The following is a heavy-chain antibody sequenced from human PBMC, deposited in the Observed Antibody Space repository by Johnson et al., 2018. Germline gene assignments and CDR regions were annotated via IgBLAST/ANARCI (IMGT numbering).Heavy chain of an antibody. V-gene: IGHV3-33*01. CDR1: GFTFSSYG. CDR2: IWYDGSNK. CDR3: AVTTVTTRGYAFDI. D-gene: IGHD4-17*01. Sequence: QVQLVQSGGGVVQPGRSLRLSCAASGFTFSSYGMHWVRQAPGKGLEWVAVIWYDGSNKYYADSVKGRFTISRDNSKNTLYLQMNSLRAEDTAVYYCAVTTVTTRGYAFDIWGQGTMVTVSS. J-gene: IGHJ3*02.